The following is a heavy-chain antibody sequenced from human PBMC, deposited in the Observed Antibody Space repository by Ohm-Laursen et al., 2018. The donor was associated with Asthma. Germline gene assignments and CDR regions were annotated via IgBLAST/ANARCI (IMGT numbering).Heavy chain of an antibody. D-gene: IGHD3-16*02. V-gene: IGHV1-18*04. Sequence: ASVKVSCKASGYTFTNYGIGWGRQAPGQGLEGRGWISVYNGNRNCAKKLQGRVTMTTDKSTSTAYMELRSLRSDDTAMYYCARAPYDYVGESYRYGVRRGEDDFWGQGTLVTVSS. CDR1: GYTFTNYG. CDR3: ARAPYDYVGESYRYGVRRGEDDF. J-gene: IGHJ4*02. CDR2: ISVYNGNR.